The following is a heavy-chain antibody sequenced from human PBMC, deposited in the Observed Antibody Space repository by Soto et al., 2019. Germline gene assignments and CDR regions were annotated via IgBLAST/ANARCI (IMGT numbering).Heavy chain of an antibody. Sequence: SLKVACTASGETFSSYAISWVRHNPEQGLEWMGGIIPIFGTANYAQKFQGRVTITADESTSTAYMELSSLRSEDTAVYYCALKEATVTTFHYYGMDVWGQGSTVTVSS. D-gene: IGHD4-4*01. CDR2: IIPIFGTA. V-gene: IGHV1-69*13. CDR1: GETFSSYA. J-gene: IGHJ6*02. CDR3: ALKEATVTTFHYYGMDV.